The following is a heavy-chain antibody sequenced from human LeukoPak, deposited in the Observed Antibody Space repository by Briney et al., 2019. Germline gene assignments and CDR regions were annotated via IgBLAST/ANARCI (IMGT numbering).Heavy chain of an antibody. CDR2: INSDGSST. Sequence: GGSLGLSCAASEFIFSNYWMHWVRQAPGKGLVWVSRINSDGSSTSYADSVKGRFTISRDNAKNTLYLQMNSLRAEDTAVYYCARFNGYYDSFDYWGQGTLVTVSS. V-gene: IGHV3-74*01. D-gene: IGHD3-22*01. CDR1: EFIFSNYW. J-gene: IGHJ4*02. CDR3: ARFNGYYDSFDY.